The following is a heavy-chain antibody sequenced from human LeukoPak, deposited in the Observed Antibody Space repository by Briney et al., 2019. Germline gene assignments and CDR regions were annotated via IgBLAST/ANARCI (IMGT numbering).Heavy chain of an antibody. CDR3: ARNYDFWSGYGPSDDNEI. V-gene: IGHV1-18*01. D-gene: IGHD3-3*01. CDR1: GYTFTSFG. J-gene: IGHJ3*02. Sequence: ASVKVSCKASGYTFTSFGITWVRQAPGQGLEWMGWISAYDGNTNYAQNLQGRVTMTTDTSTSTAYMDLRSLRSDDTAVYYCARNYDFWSGYGPSDDNEIWGQGTMVTVSS. CDR2: ISAYDGNT.